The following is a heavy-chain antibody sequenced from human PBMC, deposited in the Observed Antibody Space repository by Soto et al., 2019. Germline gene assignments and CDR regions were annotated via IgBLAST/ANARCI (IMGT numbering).Heavy chain of an antibody. V-gene: IGHV5-51*01. CDR2: IYPGDSDT. CDR3: ARTYYYDSTGPYYYYYGMDV. Sequence: PGESLKISCKGSGYSFTSYWIGWVRQMPGKGLEWVGIIYPGDSDTRYSPSFQGQVTISADKSISTAYLQWSSLKASDTAMYYCARTYYYDSTGPYYYYYGMDVWGQGTTVTVSS. CDR1: GYSFTSYW. J-gene: IGHJ6*02. D-gene: IGHD3-22*01.